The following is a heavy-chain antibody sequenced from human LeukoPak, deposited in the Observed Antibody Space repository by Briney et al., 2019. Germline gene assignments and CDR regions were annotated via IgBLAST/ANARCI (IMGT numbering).Heavy chain of an antibody. J-gene: IGHJ3*01. CDR2: MNPSGGTT. CDR3: AKGRTAVRDTFDV. V-gene: IGHV3-23*01. D-gene: IGHD1-1*01. CDR1: GFTFSSYS. Sequence: GGSLRLSCVASGFTFSSYSMSWARQAPGKGLEWVSAMNPSGGTTAYADSVRGRFTISRDNSKNTLYLQMSSLRAEDTALYYCAKGRTAVRDTFDVWGQGTVVTVSS.